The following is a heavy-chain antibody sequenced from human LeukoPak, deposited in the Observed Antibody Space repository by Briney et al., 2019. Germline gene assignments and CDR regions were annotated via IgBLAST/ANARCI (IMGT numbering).Heavy chain of an antibody. CDR3: AKDLDYYDSSGFDY. Sequence: SGGSLRLSCAASGFTFSSCWMHWVRQAPGKGLVWVSRISSDGSRTNSADSVKGRFTLSRDNAKSTVYLQMNSLRAEDTAVYYCAKDLDYYDSSGFDYWGQGTLVTVSS. V-gene: IGHV3-74*01. J-gene: IGHJ4*02. D-gene: IGHD3-22*01. CDR1: GFTFSSCW. CDR2: ISSDGSRT.